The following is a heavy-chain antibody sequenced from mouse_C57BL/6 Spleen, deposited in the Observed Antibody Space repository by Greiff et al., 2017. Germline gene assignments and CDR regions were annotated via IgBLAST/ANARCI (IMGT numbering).Heavy chain of an antibody. CDR2: IWSGGST. CDR3: ASIYYDYGGFAY. D-gene: IGHD2-4*01. V-gene: IGHV2-2*01. Sequence: VHLVESGPGLVQPSQSLSITCTVSGFSLTSYGVHWVRQSPGKGLEWLGVIWSGGSTDYNAAFISRLSISKDNSKSQVFFKMNSLQADDTAIYYCASIYYDYGGFAYWGQGTLVTVSA. J-gene: IGHJ3*01. CDR1: GFSLTSYG.